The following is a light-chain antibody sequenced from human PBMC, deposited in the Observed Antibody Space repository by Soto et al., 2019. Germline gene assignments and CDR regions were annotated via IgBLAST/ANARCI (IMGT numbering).Light chain of an antibody. CDR3: QQLNSYSWT. CDR1: QGISSY. V-gene: IGKV1-9*01. Sequence: DIQLTQSPSFLSASLGDRVTITCRASQGISSYLAWYQQKPGKAPKLLIYAASTLQSGVPSRFSGSGSGTEFTLTISSLQPEDFATYYCQQLNSYSWTFGQGTKV. J-gene: IGKJ1*01. CDR2: AAS.